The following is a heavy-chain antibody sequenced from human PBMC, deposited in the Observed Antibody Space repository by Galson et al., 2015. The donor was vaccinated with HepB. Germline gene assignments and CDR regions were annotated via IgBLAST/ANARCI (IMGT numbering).Heavy chain of an antibody. Sequence: SVKVSCKVSGYTLTELSMHWVRQAPGKGLEWMGGFDPEDGETIYAQKFQGRVTMTEDTSTDTAYMELSSLRSEDTAVYYCATGEGDPSFYYYYGMDVWGQGTTVTVSS. V-gene: IGHV1-24*01. CDR1: GYTLTELS. CDR2: FDPEDGET. J-gene: IGHJ6*02. CDR3: ATGEGDPSFYYYYGMDV. D-gene: IGHD2-21*02.